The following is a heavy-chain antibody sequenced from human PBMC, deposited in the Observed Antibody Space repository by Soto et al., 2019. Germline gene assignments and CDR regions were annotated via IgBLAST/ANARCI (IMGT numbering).Heavy chain of an antibody. D-gene: IGHD3-22*01. CDR3: ARDENYDSSGYYYGMDV. CDR2: TYYRSKWFN. J-gene: IGHJ6*02. CDR1: GDSVSSNNAA. V-gene: IGHV6-1*01. Sequence: TLSLTCAISGDSVSSNNAAWNWIRQSPSRGLELLGRTYYRSKWFNDYAVSVKSRIIINPDTSKNQFSLKLNSVTPEGTAVYYCARDENYDSSGYYYGMDVWGQGTTVTVS.